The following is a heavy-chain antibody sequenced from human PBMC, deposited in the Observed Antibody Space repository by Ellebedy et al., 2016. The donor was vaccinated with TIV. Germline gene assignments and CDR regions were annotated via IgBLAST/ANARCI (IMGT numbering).Heavy chain of an antibody. CDR3: ARAERLRFLEWLLPLDY. D-gene: IGHD3-3*01. J-gene: IGHJ4*02. V-gene: IGHV1-3*01. Sequence: FQGRVTITRDTSVSTAYMELSSLRSEDTAVYYCARAERLRFLEWLLPLDYWGQGTLVTVSS.